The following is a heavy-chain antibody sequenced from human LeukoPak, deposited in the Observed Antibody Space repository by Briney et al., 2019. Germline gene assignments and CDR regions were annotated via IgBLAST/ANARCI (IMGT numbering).Heavy chain of an antibody. D-gene: IGHD3-22*01. CDR1: GGSISSGSYY. CDR2: IYTSGST. CDR3: ARETAYYYDSSGATFDY. J-gene: IGHJ4*02. Sequence: PSETLSLTCTVSGGSISSGSYYWSWTRQPAGKGLEWIGRIYTSGSTNYNPSLKSRVTISVDTSKNQFSLKLSSVTAADTAVYYCARETAYYYDSSGATFDYWGQGTLVTVSS. V-gene: IGHV4-61*02.